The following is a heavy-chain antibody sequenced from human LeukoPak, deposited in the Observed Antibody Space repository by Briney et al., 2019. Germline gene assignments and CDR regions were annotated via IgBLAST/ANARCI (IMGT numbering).Heavy chain of an antibody. CDR2: ITGSGTST. Sequence: GGSLRLSCAASGFTFTSYAMSWVREAPGRGLQWVSAITGSGTSTYYADSVKGRFTISRDNSKSTLYLQMNSLRAEDTAVYYCAKDRWGGYDSQYYFDYWGQGSLVIVSS. V-gene: IGHV3-23*01. D-gene: IGHD5-12*01. CDR1: GFTFTSYA. CDR3: AKDRWGGYDSQYYFDY. J-gene: IGHJ4*02.